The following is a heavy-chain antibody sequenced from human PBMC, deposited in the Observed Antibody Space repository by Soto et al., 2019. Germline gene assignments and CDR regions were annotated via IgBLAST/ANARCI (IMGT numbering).Heavy chain of an antibody. D-gene: IGHD3-22*01. CDR2: IYYSGST. J-gene: IGHJ4*02. CDR1: GGSISSGGYY. V-gene: IGHV4-31*03. CDR3: ASQTSNYYDSSGYYFDY. Sequence: PXETLSLTCTVSGGSISSGGYYWSWIRQHPGKGLEWIGYIYYSGSTYYNPSLKSRVTISVDTSKNQFSLKLSSVTAADTAVYYCASQTSNYYDSSGYYFDYWGQGTLVTVSS.